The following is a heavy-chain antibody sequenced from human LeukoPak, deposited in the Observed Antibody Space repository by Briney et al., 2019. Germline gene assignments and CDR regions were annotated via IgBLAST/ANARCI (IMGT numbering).Heavy chain of an antibody. CDR2: IWYDGSNK. CDR1: GFTFSSYG. Sequence: GGSLRLSCAASGFTFSSYGMHWVRQAPGKGLEWVAVIWYDGSNKYYADSVKGRFTISRDNSKNTLYLQMNSLRAEDTAVYYCARDLITMVRGVIISSWFDPWGQGTLVTVSS. D-gene: IGHD3-10*01. J-gene: IGHJ5*02. CDR3: ARDLITMVRGVIISSWFDP. V-gene: IGHV3-33*01.